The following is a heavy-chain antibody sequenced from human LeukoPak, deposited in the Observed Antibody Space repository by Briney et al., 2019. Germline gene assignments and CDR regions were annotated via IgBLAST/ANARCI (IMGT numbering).Heavy chain of an antibody. V-gene: IGHV3-23*01. CDR2: ISGSGGST. D-gene: IGHD6-6*01. CDR1: GFTFSSYA. J-gene: IGHJ4*02. CDR3: WAMSSSSFRSKYYFDY. Sequence: PGGSLRLSCAASGFTFSSYAMSWVRQAPGKGLEWVSAISGSGGSTYYADSVKGRFTISRDNSKNTLYLQMNSLRAEDTAVCYCWAMSSSSFRSKYYFDYWGQGTLVTVSS.